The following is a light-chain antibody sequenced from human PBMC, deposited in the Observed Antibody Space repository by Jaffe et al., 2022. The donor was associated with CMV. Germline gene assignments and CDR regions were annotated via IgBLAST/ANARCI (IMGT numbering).Light chain of an antibody. V-gene: IGLV3-25*03. Sequence: SYELTQPPSVSVSPGQTARITCSGEALPKRFAYWYQQKPGQAPVLVIYKDTERPSGIPERFSGSSSGTMVTLTISGVQAEDEADYYCQSIDNSDARVIFGGGTKVTVL. CDR2: KDT. CDR1: ALPKRF. J-gene: IGLJ2*01. CDR3: QSIDNSDARVI.